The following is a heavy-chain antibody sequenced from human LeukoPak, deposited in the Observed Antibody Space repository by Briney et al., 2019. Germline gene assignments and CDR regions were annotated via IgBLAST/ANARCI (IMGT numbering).Heavy chain of an antibody. V-gene: IGHV4-39*01. CDR3: ARGRYNWNCDY. J-gene: IGHJ4*02. CDR2: IYYSGST. D-gene: IGHD1-20*01. CDR1: GGSISSSSYY. Sequence: PSETLSLTCTVSGGSISSSSYYWGWIRQLPGKEQEWIGSIYYSGSTYYNPSLKSRVTISVDTSKNQFSLKLSSVTAADTAVYYCARGRYNWNCDYWGQGTLVTVSS.